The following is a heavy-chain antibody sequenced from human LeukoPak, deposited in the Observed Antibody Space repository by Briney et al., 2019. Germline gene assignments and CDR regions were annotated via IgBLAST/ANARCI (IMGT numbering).Heavy chain of an antibody. V-gene: IGHV3-66*01. J-gene: IGHJ3*02. D-gene: IGHD6-19*01. Sequence: PGGSLRLSCAASGFTFSSYAMSWVRQAPGKGLEWVSLIYSGGSTYYADSVKDRFTISRDNSKNTLYLQMNSLRAEDTAVYYCARNPAAVASALDAFDIWGQGTMVTVSS. CDR1: GFTFSSYA. CDR3: ARNPAAVASALDAFDI. CDR2: IYSGGST.